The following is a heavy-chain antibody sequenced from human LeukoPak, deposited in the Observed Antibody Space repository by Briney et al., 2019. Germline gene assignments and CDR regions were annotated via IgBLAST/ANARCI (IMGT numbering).Heavy chain of an antibody. CDR1: GYTFTSFG. Sequence: ASVKVSCKASGYTFTSFGISWVRQAPGQGLGGVGWISTYNGNTINAQKLQGRVTITTDTSTSTAYMELRTLRSDDSAVYYCATAYGSSSAVEYWGQGTLVTVSS. CDR2: ISTYNGNT. CDR3: ATAYGSSSAVEY. J-gene: IGHJ4*02. V-gene: IGHV1-18*01. D-gene: IGHD6-6*01.